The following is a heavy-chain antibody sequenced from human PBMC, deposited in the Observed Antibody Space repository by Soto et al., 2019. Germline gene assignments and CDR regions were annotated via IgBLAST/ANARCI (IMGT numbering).Heavy chain of an antibody. CDR1: GGSFSGYY. CDR2: INHSGST. CDR3: ARGKVLYYYYGMDV. J-gene: IGHJ6*02. V-gene: IGHV4-34*01. Sequence: SETLSLTCAVYGGSFSGYYWSWIRQPPGKGLEWIEEINHSGSTNYNPSLKSRVTISVDTSKNQFSLKLSSVTAADTSVYYCARGKVLYYYYGMDVWGQGTTVTVSS. D-gene: IGHD3-3*01.